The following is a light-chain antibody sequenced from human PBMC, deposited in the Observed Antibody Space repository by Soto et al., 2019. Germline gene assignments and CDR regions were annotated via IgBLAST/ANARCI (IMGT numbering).Light chain of an antibody. J-gene: IGLJ1*01. Sequence: QSVLTQPPSVSGSPGQSVTISCTGSSSEVGNYNRVSWYQQPPGTAPKVMIYEVSNRPSGVPDRFSGSKSGNTASLTISGLQPEDEADYYCYSFTSSNTYVLGTGTKVTVL. V-gene: IGLV2-18*02. CDR1: SSEVGNYNR. CDR2: EVS. CDR3: YSFTSSNTYV.